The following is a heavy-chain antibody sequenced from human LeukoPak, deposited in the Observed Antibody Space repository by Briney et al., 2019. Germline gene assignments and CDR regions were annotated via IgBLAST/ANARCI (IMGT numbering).Heavy chain of an antibody. CDR1: GFTVSSNY. CDR3: ARDGSPYCSSTSCYAH. V-gene: IGHV3-66*01. J-gene: IGHJ4*02. Sequence: GGSLRLSCAASGFTVSSNYMSWVRQAPGKGLEWVSVIYSGGSTYYADSVKGRFTISRDNSKNTLYLQMNSLRAEDTAVYYRARDGSPYCSSTSCYAHWGQGTLVTVSS. D-gene: IGHD2-2*01. CDR2: IYSGGST.